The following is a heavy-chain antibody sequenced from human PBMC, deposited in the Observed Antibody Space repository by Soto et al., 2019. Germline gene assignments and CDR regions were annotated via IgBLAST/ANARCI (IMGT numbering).Heavy chain of an antibody. D-gene: IGHD2-15*01. Sequence: QVQLVQSGAEVKKPGSSVKVYCKASGGTFSSYAISWVRQAPGQGLEWMGGIIPIFGTANYAQKFQGRVTITADESTRTCYMELSSLRSEDTAVEYCARDVRDCSGGSCYTGGVGYYYYYYGMDVWGQGNTVTVSS. CDR1: GGTFSSYA. CDR2: IIPIFGTA. J-gene: IGHJ6*02. CDR3: ARDVRDCSGGSCYTGGVGYYYYYYGMDV. V-gene: IGHV1-69*01.